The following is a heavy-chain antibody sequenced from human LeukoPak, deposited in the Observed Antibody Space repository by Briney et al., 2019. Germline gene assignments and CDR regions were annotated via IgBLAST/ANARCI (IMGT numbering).Heavy chain of an antibody. CDR2: IYYSGST. D-gene: IGHD5-18*01. J-gene: IGHJ4*02. CDR1: GGSISSYY. V-gene: IGHV4-59*12. CDR3: AGGAGYSYRGFDY. Sequence: SETLSLTCTVSGGSISSYYWSWIRQPPGKGLEWIGYIYYSGSTNYNPSLKSRVTISVDTSKNQFSLKLTSVAAADTAVYYCAGGAGYSYRGFDYWGQGTLVTVSS.